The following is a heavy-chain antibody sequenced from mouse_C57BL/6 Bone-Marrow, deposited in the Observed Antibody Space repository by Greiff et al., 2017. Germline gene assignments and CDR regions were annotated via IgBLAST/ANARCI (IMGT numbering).Heavy chain of an antibody. J-gene: IGHJ1*03. CDR2: IHPHSGST. V-gene: IGHV1-64*01. D-gene: IGHD1-1*01. CDR1: GCTFTSYW. CDR3: ARYPTLVDRGV. Sequence: VQLQQPGAELVKPGASVKLSCKASGCTFTSYWMHWVKQRPGQGLEWIGMIHPHSGSTNYNEKFKGKATLTADKSSSTAYMELRSLTSEDSAVYFSARYPTLVDRGVWGTGTTLTVSS.